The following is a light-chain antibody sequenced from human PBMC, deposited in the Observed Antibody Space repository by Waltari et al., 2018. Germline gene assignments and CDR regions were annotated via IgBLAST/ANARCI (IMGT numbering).Light chain of an antibody. J-gene: IGKJ5*01. V-gene: IGKV4-1*01. Sequence: DIVMTQSPDSLAVSLGERATINCKSSQNILYSSTNKNFLAWYQQRPGQPPKLLISWASTRESGAPDRFSGSGSGTDFTLTISSLQAEDVAVYYCQQYYSAPITFGQGTRLEIK. CDR2: WAS. CDR3: QQYYSAPIT. CDR1: QNILYSSTNKNF.